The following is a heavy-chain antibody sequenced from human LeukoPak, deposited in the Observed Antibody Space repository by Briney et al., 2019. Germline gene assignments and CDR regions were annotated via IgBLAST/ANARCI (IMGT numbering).Heavy chain of an antibody. CDR2: INPNSGGT. D-gene: IGHD3-10*01. J-gene: IGHJ5*02. V-gene: IGHV1-2*02. Sequence: ASVKVSCKASGYTFTDYYIHWVRQAPGQGLEWMGWINPNSGGTNYAQKFQGRVTMTRDTSISTAYMELSRLRSDDTAVYYCARPMVRGVIGWFDPWGQGTLVTVSS. CDR3: ARPMVRGVIGWFDP. CDR1: GYTFTDYY.